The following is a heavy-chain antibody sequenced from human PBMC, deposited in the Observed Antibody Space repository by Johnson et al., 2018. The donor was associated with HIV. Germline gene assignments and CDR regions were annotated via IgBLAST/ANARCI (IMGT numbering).Heavy chain of an antibody. CDR1: GFTVSSNY. CDR2: ISYDGSNK. CDR3: ARDVGSYVTDI. D-gene: IGHD5-18*01. J-gene: IGHJ3*02. Sequence: QVQLVESGGGLVQPGGSLRLSCAASGFTVSSNYMSWVRQAPGKGLEWVAVISYDGSNKYYADSVRGRFTISRDNSKNTLYRQMNSLRAEDTAVYYCARDVGSYVTDIWGQGTMVTVSS. V-gene: IGHV3-30*14.